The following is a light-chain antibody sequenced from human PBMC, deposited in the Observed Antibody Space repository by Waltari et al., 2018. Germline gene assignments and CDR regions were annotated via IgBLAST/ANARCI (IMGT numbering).Light chain of an antibody. Sequence: IVLTQSPGTLSLSPGERATLSFRASQRVSRSLAWYQRKPGQAPKLRIYGASTRATGIPDRFTGSGSGTDFSLTISSLEPEDFAIYFCQHYVRLPATFGQGTKVEIK. V-gene: IGKV3-20*01. J-gene: IGKJ1*01. CDR2: GAS. CDR3: QHYVRLPAT. CDR1: QRVSRS.